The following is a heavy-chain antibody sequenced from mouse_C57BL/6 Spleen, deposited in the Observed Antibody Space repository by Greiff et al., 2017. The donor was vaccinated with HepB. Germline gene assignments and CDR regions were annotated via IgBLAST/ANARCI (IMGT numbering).Heavy chain of an antibody. V-gene: IGHV1-72*01. J-gene: IGHJ4*01. CDR2: IDPNSGGT. CDR3: ARDYYYGSRNYAMDY. CDR1: GYTFTSYW. Sequence: QVQLKQPGAELVKPGASVKLSCKASGYTFTSYWMHWVKQRPGRGLEWIGRIDPNSGGTKYNEKFKSKATLTVDKPSSTAYMQLSSLTSEDSAVYYCARDYYYGSRNYAMDYWGQGTSVTVSS. D-gene: IGHD1-1*01.